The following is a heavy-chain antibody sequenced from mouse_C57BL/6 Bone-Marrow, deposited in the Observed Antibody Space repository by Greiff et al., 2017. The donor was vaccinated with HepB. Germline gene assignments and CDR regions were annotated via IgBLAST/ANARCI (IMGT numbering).Heavy chain of an antibody. V-gene: IGHV1-81*01. CDR2: IYPRSGNT. CDR1: GYTFTSYG. J-gene: IGHJ1*03. D-gene: IGHD1-1*01. CDR3: GRGVVASEGYFDV. Sequence: QVQLQESGAELARPGASVKLSCKASGYTFTSYGISWVKQRTGQGLEWIGEIYPRSGNTYYNEKFKGKATLTADKSSSTAYMELRSLTSEDSAVYVCGRGVVASEGYFDVWGTGTTVTVSS.